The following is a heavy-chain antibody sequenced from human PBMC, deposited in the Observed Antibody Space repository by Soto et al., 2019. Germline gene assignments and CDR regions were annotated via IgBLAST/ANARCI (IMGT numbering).Heavy chain of an antibody. D-gene: IGHD1-26*01. J-gene: IGHJ5*02. CDR2: ISGSGGGT. V-gene: IGHV3-23*01. CDR1: GFTFSSYA. Sequence: GGSLRLSCAASGFTFSSYAMSWVRQAPGKGLEWVSAISGSGGGTYHADSVKGRFTISRDNSKNTLYLQMNSLRAEDTAVYYCAIDILVGQFSHHLSDPWGQGNLVTVSS. CDR3: AIDILVGQFSHHLSDP.